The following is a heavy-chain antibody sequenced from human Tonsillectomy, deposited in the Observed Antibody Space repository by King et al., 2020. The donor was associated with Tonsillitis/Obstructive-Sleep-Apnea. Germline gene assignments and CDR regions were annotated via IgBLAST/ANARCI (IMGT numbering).Heavy chain of an antibody. CDR1: GFTFSSYA. CDR3: AKDWGDIAARPRHFDY. J-gene: IGHJ4*02. V-gene: IGHV3-23*04. Sequence: DVQLVESGGGLVQPGGSLRLSCAASGFTFSSYAMSWVRQAPGKGLEWVSAISGSGGSTYYVDSVKGRFTISRDNSKNTLYLQMNSLRAEDTAVYYCAKDWGDIAARPRHFDYWGQGTLVTVSS. CDR2: ISGSGGST. D-gene: IGHD6-6*01.